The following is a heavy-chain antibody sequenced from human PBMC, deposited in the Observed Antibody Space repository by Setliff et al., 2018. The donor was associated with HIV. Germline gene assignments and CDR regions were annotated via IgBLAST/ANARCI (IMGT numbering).Heavy chain of an antibody. CDR1: GGSISSSGPGYY. D-gene: IGHD3-3*01. CDR2: VYYSGST. V-gene: IGHV4-39*01. J-gene: IGHJ4*02. CDR3: ASSQPDTIFGVVVFDS. Sequence: PSETLSLTCTVSGGSISSSGPGYYWGWVRQPPGGGLEWIGSVYYSGSTYYNPSLRSRVTISVDTSKNQLSLKLTSMTAADTAVYYCASSQPDTIFGVVVFDSWGQGTLVTVSS.